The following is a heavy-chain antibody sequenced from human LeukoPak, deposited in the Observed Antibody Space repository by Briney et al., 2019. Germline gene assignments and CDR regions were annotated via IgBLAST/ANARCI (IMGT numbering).Heavy chain of an antibody. CDR1: GGSFSGYY. CDR3: ARERPRSIAARPYYFDY. D-gene: IGHD6-6*01. V-gene: IGHV4-34*01. J-gene: IGHJ4*02. Sequence: SETLSLTCAVYGGSFSGYYWSWIRQPPGKGLEWIGEINHSGSTNYNPSLKSRVTISVDTSKNQFSLKLSSVTAADTAVYYCARERPRSIAARPYYFDYWGQGTLVTVSP. CDR2: INHSGST.